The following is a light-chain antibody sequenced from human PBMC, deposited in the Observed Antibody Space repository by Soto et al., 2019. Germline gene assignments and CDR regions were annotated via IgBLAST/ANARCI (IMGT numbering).Light chain of an antibody. V-gene: IGLV1-51*01. Sequence: QSVLTQPPSVSAAPGQKVTISCSGSSSNIENNYYSWYQQLPGTAPKLLIYDNNKRPSGIPDRFSGSKSGTSATLGITGLQTGDEADYYCETCDDSLTAGIFGGGTKLTVL. CDR2: DNN. J-gene: IGLJ2*01. CDR3: ETCDDSLTAGI. CDR1: SSNIENNY.